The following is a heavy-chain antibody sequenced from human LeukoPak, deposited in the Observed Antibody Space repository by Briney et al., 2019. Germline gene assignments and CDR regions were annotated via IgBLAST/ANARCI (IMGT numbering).Heavy chain of an antibody. CDR2: IGIAGDT. CDR3: IRGGIQVSGIDAFDI. V-gene: IGHV3-13*01. CDR1: GFTFDDYA. Sequence: GGSLRLSCAASGFTFDDYAMHWVRQAPGKSLEWVSAIGIAGDTYYPDSVKGRFTISRENAKNSMYLQMNSLKDGDTAVYYCIRGGIQVSGIDAFDIWGQGTMVTVSS. J-gene: IGHJ3*02. D-gene: IGHD5/OR15-5a*01.